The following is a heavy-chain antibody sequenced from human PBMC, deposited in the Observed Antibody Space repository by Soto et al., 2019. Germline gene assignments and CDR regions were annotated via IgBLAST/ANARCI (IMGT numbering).Heavy chain of an antibody. Sequence: GESPKISCKGSGYSFTSYWIGWVRQMPGKGLEWMGIIYPGDSDTRYRPSFQGQVTISADKSISTAYLQWSSLKASDTAMYYCARQRYSSSWQAFDIWGQGTKVTVSS. V-gene: IGHV5-51*01. CDR2: IYPGDSDT. D-gene: IGHD6-13*01. CDR1: GYSFTSYW. CDR3: ARQRYSSSWQAFDI. J-gene: IGHJ3*02.